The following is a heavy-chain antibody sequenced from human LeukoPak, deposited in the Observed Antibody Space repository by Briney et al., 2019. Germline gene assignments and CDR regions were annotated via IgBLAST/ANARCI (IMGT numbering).Heavy chain of an antibody. V-gene: IGHV3-53*01. CDR3: ARDAPQVPAAGVLAS. Sequence: GGSLRLSCAASGFTVSDNYMSWVRQAPGKGLEWVSVMYSRGDTYYADSVKGRFTFSRDISKNTLYLQMNGLRTEDTALYYCARDAPQVPAAGVLASWGQGTLVTVSS. CDR1: GFTVSDNY. CDR2: MYSRGDT. D-gene: IGHD6-13*01. J-gene: IGHJ5*02.